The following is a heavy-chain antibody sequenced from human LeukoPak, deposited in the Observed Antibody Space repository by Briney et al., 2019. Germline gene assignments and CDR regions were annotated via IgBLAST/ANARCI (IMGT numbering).Heavy chain of an antibody. D-gene: IGHD4-4*01. CDR3: AATTVTAGFDP. J-gene: IGHJ5*02. Sequence: PSETLFLTCAVYGGSFSGYYWSWIRQPPGKGLEWIGEINHSGSTNYNPSLKSRVTISVDTSKNQFSLKLSSVTAADTAVYYCAATTVTAGFDPWGQGTLVTVSS. CDR2: INHSGST. CDR1: GGSFSGYY. V-gene: IGHV4-34*01.